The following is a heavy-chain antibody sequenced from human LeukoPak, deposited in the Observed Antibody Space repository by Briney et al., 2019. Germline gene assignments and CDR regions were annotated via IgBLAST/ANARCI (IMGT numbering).Heavy chain of an antibody. D-gene: IGHD5-18*01. CDR1: GGSISSNSYY. J-gene: IGHJ4*02. Sequence: SETQSLTCTVSGGSISSNSYYWGWIRQPPGKGLEWIGSIYYSGSTYYNPSLKSRVTISVDTSKNQFSLKLSSVTAADTAVYYCARLYSYLVYYFDYWGQGTLVTVSS. CDR3: ARLYSYLVYYFDY. V-gene: IGHV4-39*01. CDR2: IYYSGST.